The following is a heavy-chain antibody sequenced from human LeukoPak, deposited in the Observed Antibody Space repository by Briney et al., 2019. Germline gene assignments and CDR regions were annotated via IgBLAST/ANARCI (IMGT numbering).Heavy chain of an antibody. J-gene: IGHJ6*02. CDR2: IYPGDSDT. Sequence: GESLKISCKASGYSFTGYWIGWVRQMPGKGLEWMGIIYPGDSDTRYSPSFQGQVTISADKSISTAYLQWSSLKASDTAMYYCGRMRSRQQRAIYYFYGMDVWGQGTTVTVSS. V-gene: IGHV5-51*01. CDR1: GYSFTGYW. D-gene: IGHD6-13*01. CDR3: GRMRSRQQRAIYYFYGMDV.